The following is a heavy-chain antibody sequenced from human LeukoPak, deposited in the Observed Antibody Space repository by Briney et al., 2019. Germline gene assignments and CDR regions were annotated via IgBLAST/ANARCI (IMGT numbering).Heavy chain of an antibody. CDR2: IYTSGST. D-gene: IGHD2-2*01. V-gene: IGHV4-61*02. CDR3: ARGRRGAYCSSTSCHSNAFDI. J-gene: IGHJ3*02. CDR1: GGSISSGSYY. Sequence: SQTLSLTCTVSGGSISSGSYYWSWIRKPAGKGLEWIGRIYTSGSTNYNPSLKSRVTISVDTSKDQFSLKLSSVTAADTAVYYCARGRRGAYCSSTSCHSNAFDIWGQGTMVTVSS.